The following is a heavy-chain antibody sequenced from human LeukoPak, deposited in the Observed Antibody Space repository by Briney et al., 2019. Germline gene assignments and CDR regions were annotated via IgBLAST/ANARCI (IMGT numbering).Heavy chain of an antibody. Sequence: GGSLRLSCAASGFTFSTYWMSWVRQAPGKGLEWVANIKEDGSEKYYVDSVKGRFTISRDNAKNSLDLQMNSLRPEDTAVYYCAGRGDGNLYYFDHWGQGTLVTASS. CDR1: GFTFSTYW. J-gene: IGHJ4*02. D-gene: IGHD5-24*01. CDR2: IKEDGSEK. V-gene: IGHV3-7*04. CDR3: AGRGDGNLYYFDH.